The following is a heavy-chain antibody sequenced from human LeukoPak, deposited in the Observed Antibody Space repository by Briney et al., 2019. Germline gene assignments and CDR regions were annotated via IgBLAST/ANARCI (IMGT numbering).Heavy chain of an antibody. Sequence: SETLSLTCTVSGGSISSYYWSWIRQPARKGLEWIGRIYTSGSTNYNPSLKSRVTMSVDTSKNQFSLKLNSVTAADTAVYCCARESSGTTPSDFDYWGQGTLVTVSS. J-gene: IGHJ4*02. CDR1: GGSISSYY. CDR2: IYTSGST. V-gene: IGHV4-4*07. D-gene: IGHD1-7*01. CDR3: ARESSGTTPSDFDY.